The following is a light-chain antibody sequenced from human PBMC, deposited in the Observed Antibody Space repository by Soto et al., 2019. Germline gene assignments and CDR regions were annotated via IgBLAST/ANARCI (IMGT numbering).Light chain of an antibody. Sequence: QAVVTQGPSLTVSPGGTVTLTCASSTVAVTSGYYPNWFQQKPGQAPRALIYSTSNKQSWTPARFSGSLLGGKAALTLSGVQPEDEAEYYCLLYYGGAPVFGAGTKLTVL. CDR2: STS. J-gene: IGLJ3*02. V-gene: IGLV7-43*01. CDR3: LLYYGGAPV. CDR1: TVAVTSGYY.